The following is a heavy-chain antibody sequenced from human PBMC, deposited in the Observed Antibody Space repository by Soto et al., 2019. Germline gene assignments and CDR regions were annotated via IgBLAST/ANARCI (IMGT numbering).Heavy chain of an antibody. Sequence: VKVSCKASGYSFTSYGINWVRQAPGQGLEWMGWISAKHGNTHYAQKLQGRVTMTTDTSTSTAYMELRSLTSDDTAVYYCTRDMLXXXXXRLQXXXXDLRGPGTLVTVSS. CDR3: TRDMLXXXXXRLQXXXXDL. J-gene: IGHJ4*01. V-gene: IGHV1-18*01. D-gene: IGHD3-10*02. CDR1: GYSFTSYG. CDR2: ISAKHGNT.